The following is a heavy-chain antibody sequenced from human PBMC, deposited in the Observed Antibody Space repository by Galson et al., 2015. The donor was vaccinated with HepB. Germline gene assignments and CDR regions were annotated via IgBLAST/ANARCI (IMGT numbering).Heavy chain of an antibody. CDR2: INHSGST. D-gene: IGHD6-13*01. CDR3: ARSDSSSWYGYYYYGMDV. V-gene: IGHV4-34*01. CDR1: GGSFSGYY. Sequence: ETLSLTCAVYGGSFSGYYWSWIRQPPGKGLEWIGEINHSGSTNYNPSLKSRVTISVDTSKNQFSLKLSSVTAADTAVYYCARSDSSSWYGYYYYGMDVWGQGTTVTVSS. J-gene: IGHJ6*02.